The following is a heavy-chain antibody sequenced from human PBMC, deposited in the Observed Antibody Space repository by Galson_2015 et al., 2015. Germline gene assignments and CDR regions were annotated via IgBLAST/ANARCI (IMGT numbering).Heavy chain of an antibody. Sequence: SLRLSCATSGFTFSIHGMTWVRQPPGKGLEWVAAMSYDGTFIYYADSLKGRFTISRDNSRGMVYLQMNSLRAEDTAVYYCAKLMPRWLQFGAFDMWGQGTRVTVAS. CDR2: MSYDGTFI. V-gene: IGHV3-30*18. CDR1: GFTFSIHG. D-gene: IGHD5-24*01. CDR3: AKLMPRWLQFGAFDM. J-gene: IGHJ3*02.